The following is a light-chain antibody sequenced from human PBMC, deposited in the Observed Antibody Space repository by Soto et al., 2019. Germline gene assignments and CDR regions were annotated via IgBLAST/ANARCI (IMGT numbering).Light chain of an antibody. J-gene: IGLJ2*01. Sequence: QSALTQPASVSGAPGQSITISCTRTSNDFGTYYFVSWYQQHPDKAPKLIIYDGTERPSGVYNRFSGSKSGNTASLTISGLQAEDEAHDYCCSYATYNMILGGGTKLTGL. CDR1: SNDFGTYYF. V-gene: IGLV2-23*01. CDR2: DGT. CDR3: CSYATYNMI.